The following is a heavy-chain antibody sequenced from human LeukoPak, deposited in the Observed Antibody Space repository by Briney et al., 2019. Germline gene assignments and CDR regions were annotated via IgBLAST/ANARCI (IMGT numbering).Heavy chain of an antibody. V-gene: IGHV1-69*13. CDR1: VGTFSSYA. CDR2: IIPIFGTA. J-gene: IGHJ3*02. D-gene: IGHD4-23*01. CDR3: ASGTTVVSDGAFDI. Sequence: SVKVSCKASVGTFSSYAISWVRQAPGQGLEWMGGIIPIFGTANYAQKFQGRVTITADESTSTAYMELSSLRSEDTAVYYCASGTTVVSDGAFDIWGQGTMVTVSS.